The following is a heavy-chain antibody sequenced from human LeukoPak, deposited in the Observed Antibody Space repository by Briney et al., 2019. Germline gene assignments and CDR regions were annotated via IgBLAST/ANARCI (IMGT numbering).Heavy chain of an antibody. J-gene: IGHJ4*02. CDR1: GFTFSSYW. CDR2: IASDGSST. V-gene: IGHV3-74*01. D-gene: IGHD4-23*01. CDR3: ARGRPHGNDY. Sequence: GGSLRLSCAASGFTFSSYWMNWVRQAPGKGLVWVSRIASDGSSTTYADSVKGRFSISRDDAKNTLYLQMNSLRVEDTAVYYCARGRPHGNDYWGLGTLVTVSS.